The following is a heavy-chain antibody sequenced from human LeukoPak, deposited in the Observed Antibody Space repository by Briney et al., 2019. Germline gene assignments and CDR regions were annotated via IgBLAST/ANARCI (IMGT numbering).Heavy chain of an antibody. CDR1: GGSISSSIHY. V-gene: IGHV4-39*07. D-gene: IGHD3-22*01. J-gene: IGHJ4*02. CDR2: IYYSGNT. CDR3: ARDEHNYYDSSGYDY. Sequence: SETLSLTCTVSGGSISSSIHYWGWIRQPPGKGLEWIGSIYYSGNTYYNPSLKSRVTISVDTSKNQFSLRLNSVTAGDTAVYYCARDEHNYYDSSGYDYWGQGILVTVSS.